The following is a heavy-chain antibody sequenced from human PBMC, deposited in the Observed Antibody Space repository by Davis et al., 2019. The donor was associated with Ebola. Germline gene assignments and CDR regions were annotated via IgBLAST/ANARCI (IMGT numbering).Heavy chain of an antibody. CDR3: ARDLRYDSSGYDYYFYMDV. Sequence: PSETLSLTCTVSGGSISHGGSYWTWIRQHPGNGLEWIGYIYYSGSTYYKPSLKSRVTISLDTSKNQFSLNLYSVTAADTAVYYCARDLRYDSSGYDYYFYMDVWGKGTTVTVPS. D-gene: IGHD3-22*01. J-gene: IGHJ6*03. CDR2: IYYSGST. CDR1: GGSISHGGSY. V-gene: IGHV4-31*03.